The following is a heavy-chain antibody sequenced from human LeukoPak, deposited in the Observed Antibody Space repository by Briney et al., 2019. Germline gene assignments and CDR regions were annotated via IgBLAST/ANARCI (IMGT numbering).Heavy chain of an antibody. CDR1: GGSISSYY. V-gene: IGHV4-59*01. D-gene: IGHD3-10*01. CDR3: AAQYYYGSGSYYDAEYFQH. Sequence: SETLSLTCTVSGGSISSYYWTWIRQPPGKGLEWIGCIYHSGRTNYNPSLKSRVTISVDRSKNHFSLKLSSVTAADTAVYYCAAQYYYGSGSYYDAEYFQHWGQGTLVTVSS. J-gene: IGHJ1*01. CDR2: IYHSGRT.